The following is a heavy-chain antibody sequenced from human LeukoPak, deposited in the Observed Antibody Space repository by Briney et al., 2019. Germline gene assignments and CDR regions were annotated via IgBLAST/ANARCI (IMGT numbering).Heavy chain of an antibody. D-gene: IGHD6-13*01. Sequence: SETLSLTCTVSGGSISSYYWSWIRQPAGKGLEWIGRIYTSGSTNYNPSLKSRVTMSVDTSKNQFSLKLSSVTAADTAVYYCARGRVFARGSRYWFDPWGQGTLVTVSS. CDR3: ARGRVFARGSRYWFDP. CDR1: GGSISSYY. CDR2: IYTSGST. V-gene: IGHV4-4*07. J-gene: IGHJ5*02.